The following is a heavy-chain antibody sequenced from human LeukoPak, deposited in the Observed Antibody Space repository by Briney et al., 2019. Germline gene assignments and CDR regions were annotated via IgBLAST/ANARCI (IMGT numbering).Heavy chain of an antibody. CDR2: ISGSGGST. CDR1: GFTFSSYA. CDR3: AKGNSKWELLPYFDY. J-gene: IGHJ4*02. Sequence: GGSLRLSCAASGFTFSSYAMSCVRQAPGEGLEWVSAISGSGGSTYYADSVKGRFTISRDNSKNTLYLQMNSLRAEDTAVYYCAKGNSKWELLPYFDYWGQGTLVTVSS. V-gene: IGHV3-23*01. D-gene: IGHD1-26*01.